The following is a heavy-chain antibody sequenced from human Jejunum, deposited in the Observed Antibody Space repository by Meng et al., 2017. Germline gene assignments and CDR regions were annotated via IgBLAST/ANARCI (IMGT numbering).Heavy chain of an antibody. CDR3: ARERQTSGEDY. CDR2: INTDNGDT. Sequence: QVQLVQSAAEVKEPGASVKFSCKASGYIFKNYAMQWVRQAPGQRLDWIGWINTDNGDTQYSQTFQGRVTITRDTSASTTYMELSSLRSEDTAVYFCARERQTSGEDYWGQGTLVTVSS. V-gene: IGHV1-3*04. J-gene: IGHJ4*02. D-gene: IGHD2-15*01. CDR1: GYIFKNYA.